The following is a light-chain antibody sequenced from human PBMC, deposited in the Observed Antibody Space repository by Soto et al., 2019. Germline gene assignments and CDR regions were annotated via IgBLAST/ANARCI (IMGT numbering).Light chain of an antibody. Sequence: EIILTQSPATLYVSPGARATLSCRASQSLTSNLAWYQQRPGQAPRLLIYDTSTRATDIPARFSGSGSGTEFTLTIASLQSEDFAVYYCQQYNHWPRMLSFGGGTRV. CDR2: DTS. V-gene: IGKV3-15*01. CDR3: QQYNHWPRMLS. J-gene: IGKJ4*01. CDR1: QSLTSN.